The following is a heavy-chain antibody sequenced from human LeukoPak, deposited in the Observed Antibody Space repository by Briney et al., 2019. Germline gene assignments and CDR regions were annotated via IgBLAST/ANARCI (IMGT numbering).Heavy chain of an antibody. CDR2: INPNSGGT. CDR3: ARDNYDSPLSLDY. J-gene: IGHJ4*02. Sequence: GASMKVSCKASGYTFTGYYMHWVRQAPGQGLEWMGWINPNSGGTNYAQKFQGRVTMTRDTSISTAYMELSRLRSDDTAVYYCARDNYDSPLSLDYWGQGTLVTVSS. D-gene: IGHD5-12*01. V-gene: IGHV1-2*02. CDR1: GYTFTGYY.